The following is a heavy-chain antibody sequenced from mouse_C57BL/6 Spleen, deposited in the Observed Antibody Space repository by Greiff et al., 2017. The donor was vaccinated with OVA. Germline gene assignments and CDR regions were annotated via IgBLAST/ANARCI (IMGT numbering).Heavy chain of an antibody. V-gene: IGHV5-17*01. CDR1: GLTLSDYG. Sequence: VQLVESGGGLVKPGGSLKLSCAASGLTLSDYGMHWVRQAPETGLEWVAYISSGSSTIYYADTVKGRFTISRDNAKNTLFRRMTRLGAEDTSMYYCARRRGYFDVWGTGTTVTVSS. CDR3: ARRRGYFDV. CDR2: ISSGSSTI. J-gene: IGHJ1*03.